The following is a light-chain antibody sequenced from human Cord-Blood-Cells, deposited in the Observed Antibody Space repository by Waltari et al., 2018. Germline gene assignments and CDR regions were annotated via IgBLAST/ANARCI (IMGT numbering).Light chain of an antibody. V-gene: IGLV8-61*01. CDR2: STN. CDR1: SGSVSTSYY. CDR3: VLYMGSGIWV. J-gene: IGLJ3*02. Sequence: HTVVTQEPSFSVSPGGTVTLTCGLSSGSVSTSYYTSWYQQTPGQAPRTLIYSTNTRSSGVPVRFSGSILGNKAALTITGAQADDESDYYCVLYMGSGIWVFGGGTKLTVL.